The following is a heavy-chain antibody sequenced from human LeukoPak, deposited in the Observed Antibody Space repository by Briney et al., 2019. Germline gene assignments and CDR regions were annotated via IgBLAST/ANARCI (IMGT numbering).Heavy chain of an antibody. Sequence: SETLSLTCSVFDGSISNYYWGWIRQPPGKGLEWIGSIYYSGSTYYNPSLKSRVTISVDTSKNQFSLKLSSVTAADTAVHYCARHASVLLWFGELFRWGQGTLVTVSS. CDR2: IYYSGST. CDR1: DGSISNYY. D-gene: IGHD3-10*01. J-gene: IGHJ4*02. CDR3: ARHASVLLWFGELFR. V-gene: IGHV4-39*01.